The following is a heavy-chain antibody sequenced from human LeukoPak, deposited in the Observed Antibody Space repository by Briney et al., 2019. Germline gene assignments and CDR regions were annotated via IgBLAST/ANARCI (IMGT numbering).Heavy chain of an antibody. CDR3: AKDVRPGGGGMDV. D-gene: IGHD3-10*02. Sequence: GGSLRLSCAASGFTFSIYAMSWVRQAPGKGLEWVSTISDNGRSTHYADSVKGRFTISRDNYKDTLDLQMNSLKAEDTAIYYCAKDVRPGGGGMDVWGQGTTVTVSS. CDR2: ISDNGRST. V-gene: IGHV3-23*01. J-gene: IGHJ6*02. CDR1: GFTFSIYA.